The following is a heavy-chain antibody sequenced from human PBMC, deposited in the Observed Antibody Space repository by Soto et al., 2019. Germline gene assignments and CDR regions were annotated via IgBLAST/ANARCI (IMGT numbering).Heavy chain of an antibody. CDR2: IYHSGST. CDR1: GYSISSAYY. D-gene: IGHD6-13*01. CDR3: ARDRRISRAPYNWFDP. J-gene: IGHJ5*02. V-gene: IGHV4-38-2*02. Sequence: XGTLSLTCAVSGYSISSAYYWWCIRRPPGKGLEWIGSIYHSGSTYYNPSLKSRVTISVDTSKNQFSLKLSSVTAADTAVYYCARDRRISRAPYNWFDPWGQGTLVTVSS.